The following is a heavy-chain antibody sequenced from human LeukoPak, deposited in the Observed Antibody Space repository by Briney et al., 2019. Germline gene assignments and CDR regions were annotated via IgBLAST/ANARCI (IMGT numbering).Heavy chain of an antibody. D-gene: IGHD6-6*01. Sequence: GGSLRLSCAASGFTFSSYSMNWVRQAPGKGLEWVSSISSSSSYIYYADSVKGRFTISRDNSKNTLYLQMNSLRAEDTAVYYCARDRTYSSSSVDYWGQGTLVTVSS. V-gene: IGHV3-21*04. CDR2: ISSSSSYI. J-gene: IGHJ4*02. CDR3: ARDRTYSSSSVDY. CDR1: GFTFSSYS.